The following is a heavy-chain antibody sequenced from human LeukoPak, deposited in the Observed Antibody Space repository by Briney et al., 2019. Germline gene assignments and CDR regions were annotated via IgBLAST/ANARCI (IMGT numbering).Heavy chain of an antibody. V-gene: IGHV3-23*01. CDR3: AKGGHCSSTSCYGKGYYYYMDV. Sequence: GGTLRLSCAASGFTFSSYGMSWVRQAPGKGLEWVSAISGSGGSTYYADSVKGRFTISRDNPKNTLYLQMNSLRAEDTAVYYCAKGGHCSSTSCYGKGYYYYMDVWGKGTTVTISS. D-gene: IGHD2-2*01. CDR2: ISGSGGST. CDR1: GFTFSSYG. J-gene: IGHJ6*03.